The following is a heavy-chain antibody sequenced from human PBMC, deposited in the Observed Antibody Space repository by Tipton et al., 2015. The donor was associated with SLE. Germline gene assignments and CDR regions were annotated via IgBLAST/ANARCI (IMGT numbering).Heavy chain of an antibody. D-gene: IGHD2-8*01. CDR2: TGTAGDT. J-gene: IGHJ4*02. V-gene: IGHV3-13*01. CDR3: ARDMWGYCTNGVCDGFDY. CDR1: GFTFSSYD. Sequence: GSLRLSCAASGFTFSSYDMHWVRQATGNGLEWVSATGTAGDTYYPGSVKGRFTISRDNSKNTLYLQMNSLRAEDTAVYYCARDMWGYCTNGVCDGFDYWGQGTLGTGSS.